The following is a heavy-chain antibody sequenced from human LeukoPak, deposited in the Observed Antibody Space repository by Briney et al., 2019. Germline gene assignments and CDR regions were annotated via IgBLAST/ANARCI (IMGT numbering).Heavy chain of an antibody. J-gene: IGHJ4*02. CDR1: GDSISSYY. CDR3: ARAADRQWLVPFDY. CDR2: IYYSGST. D-gene: IGHD6-19*01. V-gene: IGHV4-59*01. Sequence: SETLSLTCTVSGDSISSYYWSWIRQPPGKRLEWIGYIYYSGSTNYNPSLKSRVTISVDTSKNQFSLKLSSVTAADTAVYYCARAADRQWLVPFDYWGQGTLVTVSS.